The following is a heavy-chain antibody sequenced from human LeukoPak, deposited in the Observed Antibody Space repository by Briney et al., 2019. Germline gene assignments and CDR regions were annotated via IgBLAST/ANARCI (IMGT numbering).Heavy chain of an antibody. J-gene: IGHJ5*02. CDR1: GYIFTSYY. CDR3: ARGLQLRKPPFDP. CDR2: TNPSGGST. Sequence: ASVKVSCKASGYIFTSYYMHWVRQAPGQGLEWMGITNPSGGSTSYAQKFQGRVTMTRDTSTSTVYMELSNLRSEDTAVYYCARGLQLRKPPFDPWGQGTLVTVSS. D-gene: IGHD2-2*01. V-gene: IGHV1-46*01.